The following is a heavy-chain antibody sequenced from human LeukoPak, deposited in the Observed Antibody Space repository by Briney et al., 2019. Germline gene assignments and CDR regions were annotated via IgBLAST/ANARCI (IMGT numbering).Heavy chain of an antibody. J-gene: IGHJ3*02. CDR2: INHSGST. V-gene: IGHV4-34*01. Sequence: PGGSLRLSCAASGFTFSSYAMSWVRQAPGKGLEWIGEINHSGSTNYNPSLKSRVTISVDTSKNQFSLKLSSVTAADTAVYYCASLWPYQLSAFDIWGQGTMVTVSS. D-gene: IGHD2-2*01. CDR3: ASLWPYQLSAFDI. CDR1: GFTFSSYA.